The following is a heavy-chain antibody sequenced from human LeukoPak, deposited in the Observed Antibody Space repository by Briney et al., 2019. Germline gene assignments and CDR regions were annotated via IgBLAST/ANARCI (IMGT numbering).Heavy chain of an antibody. CDR3: ARVKGSGYRNSVDY. Sequence: PGGSLRLSCAASGFTFDDYAMNWVRQAPGKGREWVSGINWNGGSTYYRDSVKGRFTISRDNAKNSLYLQMNSLRAEDTALYYCARVKGSGYRNSVDYWGQGTVVTVSS. CDR2: INWNGGST. J-gene: IGHJ4*02. D-gene: IGHD3-3*01. CDR1: GFTFDDYA. V-gene: IGHV3-20*04.